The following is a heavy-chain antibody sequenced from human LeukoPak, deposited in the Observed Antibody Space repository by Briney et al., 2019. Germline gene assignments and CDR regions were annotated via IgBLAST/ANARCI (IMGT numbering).Heavy chain of an antibody. CDR3: ARDFFTASYGSESYYNPYYYGMDV. D-gene: IGHD3-10*01. V-gene: IGHV1-18*01. CDR1: GYTFTSYG. J-gene: IGHJ6*02. CDR2: IRAYNGNT. Sequence: ASVKVSCKASGYTFTSYGISWVRQAAGQGLEWMGWIRAYNGNTNYAQKLQGRVTMTTDTSTSTAYMELRSLRSDDTAVYYCARDFFTASYGSESYYNPYYYGMDVWGQGTTVTVSS.